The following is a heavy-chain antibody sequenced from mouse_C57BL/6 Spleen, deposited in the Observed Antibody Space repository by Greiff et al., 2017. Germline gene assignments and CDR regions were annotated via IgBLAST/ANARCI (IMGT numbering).Heavy chain of an antibody. CDR1: GYTFTSYW. D-gene: IGHD1-1*01. CDR3: ARTHYYGSSYGLAY. CDR2: IYPSDGET. J-gene: IGHJ3*01. Sequence: QVQLQQPGAELVRPGSSVKLSCKASGYTFTSYWMDWVKQRPGQGLEWIGNIYPSDGETHYNQKFKDKATLTVDKSSSTAYMQLSSLTSEDSAVYYCARTHYYGSSYGLAYWGQGTLVTVSA. V-gene: IGHV1-61*01.